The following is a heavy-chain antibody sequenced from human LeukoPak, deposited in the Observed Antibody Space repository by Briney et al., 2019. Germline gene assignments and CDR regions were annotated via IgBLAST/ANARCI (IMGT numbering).Heavy chain of an antibody. D-gene: IGHD1-14*01. CDR3: ARGGSELGFDI. J-gene: IGHJ3*02. Sequence: PSETLSLTCAVSGGSISSGGYSWSWIRQPPGKGLEWIGYIYYSGSTYYNPSLKSRVTISVDTSKNQFSLKLSSVTAADTAVYYCARGGSELGFDIWGQGTMVTVSS. CDR2: IYYSGST. CDR1: GGSISSGGYS. V-gene: IGHV4-30-4*07.